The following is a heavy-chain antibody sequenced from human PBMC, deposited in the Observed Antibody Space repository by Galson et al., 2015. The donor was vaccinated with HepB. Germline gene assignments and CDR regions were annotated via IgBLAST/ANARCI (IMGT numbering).Heavy chain of an antibody. D-gene: IGHD5-12*01. CDR3: ARTQYMRNRVVATIPTYYFDY. J-gene: IGHJ4*02. Sequence: SVKVSCKASGYTFTSYAMHWVRQAPGQRLEWMGWINAGNGNTKYSQKFQGRVTITRDTSASTAYMELSSLRSEDTAVYYCARTQYMRNRVVATIPTYYFDYWGQGTLVTVSS. CDR2: INAGNGNT. V-gene: IGHV1-3*01. CDR1: GYTFTSYA.